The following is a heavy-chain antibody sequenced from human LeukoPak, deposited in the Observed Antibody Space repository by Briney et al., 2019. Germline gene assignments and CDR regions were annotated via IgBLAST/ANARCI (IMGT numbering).Heavy chain of an antibody. CDR2: INPNSGGT. D-gene: IGHD3-22*01. CDR1: GYPFTGYY. Sequence: ASVKVSCKASGYPFTGYYMHWLRQAPGQGLEWMERINPNSGGTNYAQKFQGRVTMTRDTSISTAYMELSRLRSDDTAVYYCERGARYYYDSSGYYFRDFDYWGQGTLVTVSS. V-gene: IGHV1-2*06. J-gene: IGHJ4*02. CDR3: ERGARYYYDSSGYYFRDFDY.